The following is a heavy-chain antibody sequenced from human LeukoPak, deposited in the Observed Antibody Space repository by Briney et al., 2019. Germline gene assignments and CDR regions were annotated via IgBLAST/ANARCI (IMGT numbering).Heavy chain of an antibody. V-gene: IGHV4-34*01. CDR3: ARVIGRYYGSGSYYGWFDP. CDR2: INHSGST. Sequence: KASETLSLTCAVYGGSFSGYYWSWIRQPPGKGLEWIGEINHSGSTYYNPSLKSRVTISVDRSKNQFSLKLSSVTAADTAVYYCARVIGRYYGSGSYYGWFDPWGQGTLVTVSS. J-gene: IGHJ5*02. D-gene: IGHD3-10*01. CDR1: GGSFSGYY.